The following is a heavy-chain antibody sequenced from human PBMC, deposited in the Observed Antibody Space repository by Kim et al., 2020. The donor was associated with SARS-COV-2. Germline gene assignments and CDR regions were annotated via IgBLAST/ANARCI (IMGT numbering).Heavy chain of an antibody. J-gene: IGHJ4*02. D-gene: IGHD3-22*01. CDR2: ISAYNGNT. CDR1: GYTFTSYG. CDR3: ARVERWQPSDFTMMAY. Sequence: ASVKVSCKASGYTFTSYGISWVRQAPGQGLEWMGWISAYNGNTNYAQKLQGRVTMTTDTSTSTAYMELRSLRSDDTAVYYCARVERWQPSDFTMMAYWGQGTLVTVSS. V-gene: IGHV1-18*01.